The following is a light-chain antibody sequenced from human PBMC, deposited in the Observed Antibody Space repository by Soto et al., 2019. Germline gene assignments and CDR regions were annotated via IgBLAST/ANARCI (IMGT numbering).Light chain of an antibody. CDR1: QSISGS. Sequence: DIQMTQSPSTLSASVGDRVTITCRASQSISGSLAWYQQKPGNAPKLLIYEASNLKSGVPSRFSGSGSGTEYTLTISSLQPDDFASYYCQQYNGYWTFGQGTRVEIK. V-gene: IGKV1-5*03. CDR2: EAS. CDR3: QQYNGYWT. J-gene: IGKJ1*01.